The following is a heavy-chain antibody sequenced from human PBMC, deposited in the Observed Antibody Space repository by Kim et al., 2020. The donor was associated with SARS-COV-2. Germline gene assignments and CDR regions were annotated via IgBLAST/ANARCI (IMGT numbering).Heavy chain of an antibody. V-gene: IGHV3-30*04. J-gene: IGHJ6*02. CDR3: AREYGRGYSYGYRNSVSGYYYYGMDV. Sequence: GGSLRLSCAASGFTFSSYAMHWVRQAPGKGLEWVAVISYDGSNKYYADSVKGRFTISRDNSKNTLYLQMNSLRAEDTAVYYCAREYGRGYSYGYRNSVSGYYYYGMDVWGQGTTVTVSS. D-gene: IGHD5-18*01. CDR2: ISYDGSNK. CDR1: GFTFSSYA.